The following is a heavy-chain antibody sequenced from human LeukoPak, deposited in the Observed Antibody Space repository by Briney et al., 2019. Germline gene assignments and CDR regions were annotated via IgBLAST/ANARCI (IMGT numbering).Heavy chain of an antibody. D-gene: IGHD5-12*01. CDR1: GDSIRSYY. Sequence: SESLSLTCTVSGDSIRSYYWNWIRRTPGKGLEWIGYIYYTGSTSYNPSLKSRVTISLDTPKSQFSLRLTSVTAADTAVYYCASHGSSGHDPLTWGQGTLVTVSS. CDR3: ASHGSSGHDPLT. V-gene: IGHV4-59*08. CDR2: IYYTGST. J-gene: IGHJ4*01.